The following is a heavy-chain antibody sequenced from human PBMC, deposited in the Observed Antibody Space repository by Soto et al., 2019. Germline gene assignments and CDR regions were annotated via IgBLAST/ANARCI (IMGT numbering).Heavy chain of an antibody. D-gene: IGHD6-19*01. J-gene: IGHJ5*02. CDR2: ISWNSGSI. CDR3: AKDAFSIAVAQPTDPS. Sequence: EVQLVESGGGLVQLGRSLRLSCAASGFTFDDYAMHWVRQAPGKGLEWVSGISWNSGSIGYADSVKGRFTISRDNAKNSLYLQMNSLRAEDTALYYCAKDAFSIAVAQPTDPSWGQGTLVTVSS. CDR1: GFTFDDYA. V-gene: IGHV3-9*01.